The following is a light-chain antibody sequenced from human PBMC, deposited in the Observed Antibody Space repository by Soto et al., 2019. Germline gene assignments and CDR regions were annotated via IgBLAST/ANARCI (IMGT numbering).Light chain of an antibody. J-gene: IGKJ5*01. CDR1: QSVSSY. Sequence: EIVLTQSPDTLSLSPGERATLSCRASQSVSSYLAWYQQKPGHSPRLLIHDASDRATGVPARVSGSGSGTDVNLPIDSLEPEDFAVYYCQHRNSWPIPFAQGTRLDI. CDR3: QHRNSWPIP. V-gene: IGKV3-11*01. CDR2: DAS.